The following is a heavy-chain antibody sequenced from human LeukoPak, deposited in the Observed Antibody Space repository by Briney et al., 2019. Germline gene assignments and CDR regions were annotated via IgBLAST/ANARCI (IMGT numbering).Heavy chain of an antibody. CDR1: GGSISSGGYS. CDR3: AGSIAAAGTAGEDWFDP. CDR2: IYHSGST. J-gene: IGHJ5*02. D-gene: IGHD6-13*01. V-gene: IGHV4-30-2*01. Sequence: SETLSLTCAVSGGSISSGGYSWSWIRQPPGKGLEWIGYIYHSGSTYYNPSLKSRVTISVDRSKNQFSLKLSSVTAADTAVYYCAGSIAAAGTAGEDWFDPWGQGTLVTVSS.